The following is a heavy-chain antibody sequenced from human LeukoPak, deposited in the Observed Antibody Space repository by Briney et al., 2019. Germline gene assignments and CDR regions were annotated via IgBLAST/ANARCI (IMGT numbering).Heavy chain of an antibody. D-gene: IGHD6-19*01. V-gene: IGHV3-23*01. CDR2: ISGSGGST. J-gene: IGHJ4*02. CDR1: GFTLSSYA. CDR3: AKLPPYSSGWPPDY. Sequence: GGAPRLSCAASGFTLSSYAISWGRQAPGEGVGGGSAISGSGGSTYYADSVKGRFTISRDNSKNTLYLQMNSLRAEDTAVYYCAKLPPYSSGWPPDYWGQGTLATVSS.